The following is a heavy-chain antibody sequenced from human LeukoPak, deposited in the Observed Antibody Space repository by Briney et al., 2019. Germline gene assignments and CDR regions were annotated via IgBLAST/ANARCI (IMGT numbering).Heavy chain of an antibody. CDR2: ISSSSSTI. D-gene: IGHD4-17*01. V-gene: IGHV3-48*04. CDR3: ARDSYGDYNWFDP. J-gene: IGHJ5*02. Sequence: PGGSLRLSCAASGFTFSSYSMNWVRQAPGKGLEWVSYISSSSSTIYYADSVKGRFTIFRDNAKNSLYLQMNSLRVEDTAVYYCARDSYGDYNWFDPWGQGTLVTVSS. CDR1: GFTFSSYS.